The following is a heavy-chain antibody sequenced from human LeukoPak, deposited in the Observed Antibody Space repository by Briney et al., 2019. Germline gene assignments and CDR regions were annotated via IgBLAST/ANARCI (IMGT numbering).Heavy chain of an antibody. V-gene: IGHV4-59*13. CDR2: IHHNGIT. J-gene: IGHJ5*01. Sequence: SGTLSLTCSVSGGSMSSYYFNWIRQPQGKGLEWIGSIHHNGITNYNPSLTNRVTISLDTSMDQFSLKLTSLAAADTAVYYCARSHSSGWYLGWFDPWGQGTLVTVSS. CDR1: GGSMSSYY. CDR3: ARSHSSGWYLGWFDP. D-gene: IGHD6-19*01.